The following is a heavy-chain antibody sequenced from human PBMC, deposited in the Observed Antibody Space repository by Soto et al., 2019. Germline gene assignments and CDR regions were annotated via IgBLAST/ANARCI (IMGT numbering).Heavy chain of an antibody. V-gene: IGHV4-30-4*01. J-gene: IGHJ5*02. CDR2: IYYSGST. Sequence: SETLSLTCTVSGGSISSGDYYWSWIRQPPGKGLEWIGYIYYSGSTYYNPSLKSRVTISVDTSKNQFSLKLSSVTAADTAVYYCARVYFGSGWYENWFDPWGRGTLVT. CDR3: ARVYFGSGWYENWFDP. CDR1: GGSISSGDYY. D-gene: IGHD6-19*01.